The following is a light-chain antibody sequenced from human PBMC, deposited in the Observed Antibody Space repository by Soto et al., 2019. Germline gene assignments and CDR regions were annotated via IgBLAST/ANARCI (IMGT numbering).Light chain of an antibody. CDR2: RNN. CDR1: SSNIGSNY. Sequence: QSVLTQPPSASGTPGQRVTISCSGSSSNIGSNYVYWYQQLPGTAPKLLIYRNNQRPSGVPDRFSGSKSGTSASLAISGRRSEDEADYYCSAWDDSLSGSYVFGTGTTVTVL. CDR3: SAWDDSLSGSYV. V-gene: IGLV1-47*01. J-gene: IGLJ1*01.